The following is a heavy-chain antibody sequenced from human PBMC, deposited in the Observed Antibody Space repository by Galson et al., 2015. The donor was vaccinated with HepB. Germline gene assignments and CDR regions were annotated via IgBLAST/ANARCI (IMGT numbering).Heavy chain of an antibody. V-gene: IGHV3-15*01. Sequence: SLRLSCAASGFTFSNAWMSWVRQAPGKGLEWVGRIKTDVRATDYAAPVKGRFTLSRDDSKNTLYLQMNNLKTEDTAVYYCTTDPIVGATDFDFWGQGTLVTVSS. CDR1: GFTFSNAW. J-gene: IGHJ4*02. CDR2: IKTDVRAT. D-gene: IGHD1-26*01. CDR3: TTDPIVGATDFDF.